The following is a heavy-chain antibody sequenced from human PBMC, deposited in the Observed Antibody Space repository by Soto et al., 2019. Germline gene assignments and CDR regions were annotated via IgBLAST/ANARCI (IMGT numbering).Heavy chain of an antibody. CDR1: GFTFSSYA. CDR2: ISHSGGST. Sequence: EVQLLESGGGMVQPGGSLRLSCAASGFTFSSYAMSWVRQAPGEGLEWVSAISHSGGSTYYADSVKGQFTISRDNSKNTLFLQMNSLRAEDTAVYYCANQWGSATVTSFDYWGQGTLVTVSS. V-gene: IGHV3-23*01. CDR3: ANQWGSATVTSFDY. D-gene: IGHD4-4*01. J-gene: IGHJ4*02.